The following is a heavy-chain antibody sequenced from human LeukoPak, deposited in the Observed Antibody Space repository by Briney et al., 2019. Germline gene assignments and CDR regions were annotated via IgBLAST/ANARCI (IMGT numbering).Heavy chain of an antibody. CDR3: ARDLAGPMDV. CDR2: INHSGST. J-gene: IGHJ6*03. CDR1: GGSFSGYY. V-gene: IGHV4-34*01. Sequence: SETLSLTCAVYGGSFSGYYWSWIRQPPGKGLEWIGEINHSGSTNYNPSLKSRVTISVDTSKNQFSLKLSSVTAADTAVYYCARDLAGPMDVWGKGTTVTVSS. D-gene: IGHD6-19*01.